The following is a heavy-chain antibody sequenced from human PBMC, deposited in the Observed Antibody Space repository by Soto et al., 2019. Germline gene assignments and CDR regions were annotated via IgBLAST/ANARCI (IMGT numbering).Heavy chain of an antibody. V-gene: IGHV3-9*01. CDR3: AKAYSSSSRSGMDV. D-gene: IGHD6-6*01. Sequence: PGGSLRLSCAASGFTFDDYAMHWVRQAPGKGLEWVSGISWNSGSIGYADSVKGRFTISRDNAKNSLYLQMNSLRAEDTALYYCAKAYSSSSRSGMDVWGQGTTVTVSS. CDR1: GFTFDDYA. CDR2: ISWNSGSI. J-gene: IGHJ6*02.